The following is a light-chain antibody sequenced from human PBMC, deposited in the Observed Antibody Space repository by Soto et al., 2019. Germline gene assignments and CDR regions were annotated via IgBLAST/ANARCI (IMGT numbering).Light chain of an antibody. Sequence: QSVLTQPASVSGAPGQSITISCTGTSNDVGGYKYVSWYQQRPGTAPKLIMFEVNNRPSGVSDRFSGSRSANTASLTISGLQAQDEADYYCSSYSSNNMLSYVFGTGTKVTVL. CDR3: SSYSSNNMLSYV. CDR2: EVN. V-gene: IGLV2-14*03. J-gene: IGLJ1*01. CDR1: SNDVGGYKY.